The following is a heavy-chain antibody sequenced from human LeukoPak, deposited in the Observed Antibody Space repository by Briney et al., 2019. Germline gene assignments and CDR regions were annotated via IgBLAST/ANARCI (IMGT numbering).Heavy chain of an antibody. Sequence: GGSLRLSCAASGFTFSSYAMSWVRQAPGKGPEWVSAISGSGGSTYYADSVKGRFTISRDNSKNTLYLQMNGLRAEDTAVYYCAKKPPDYGGNSYYFDYWGQGTLVTVSS. CDR2: ISGSGGST. CDR1: GFTFSSYA. V-gene: IGHV3-23*01. CDR3: AKKPPDYGGNSYYFDY. D-gene: IGHD4-23*01. J-gene: IGHJ4*02.